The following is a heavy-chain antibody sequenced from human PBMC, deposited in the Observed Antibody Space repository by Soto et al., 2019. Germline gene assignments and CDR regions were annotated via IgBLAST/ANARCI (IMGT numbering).Heavy chain of an antibody. D-gene: IGHD6-13*01. CDR1: GFTFSSYG. CDR2: ISYDGSNK. V-gene: IGHV3-30*18. Sequence: GGSLRLSCAASGFTFSSYGMHWVRQAPGKGLEWAAVISYDGSNKYYADSVKGRFTISRDNSKNTLYLQMNSLRAEDTAVYYCAKAPFRPQQLVFYFDYWGQGTLVTVSS. CDR3: AKAPFRPQQLVFYFDY. J-gene: IGHJ4*02.